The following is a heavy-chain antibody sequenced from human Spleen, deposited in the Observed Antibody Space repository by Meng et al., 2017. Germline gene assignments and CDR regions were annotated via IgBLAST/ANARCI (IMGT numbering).Heavy chain of an antibody. CDR1: GYTFTGYY. Sequence: ASVKVSCKASGYTFTGYYMHWVRQAPGQGLEWMGWINPNSGGTNYAQKFQDRVTITADKSTGTAYMELSSLRSDDTAVYYCARVLRDGYNFYFDYWGQGTLVTVSS. V-gene: IGHV1-2*02. CDR3: ARVLRDGYNFYFDY. D-gene: IGHD5-24*01. J-gene: IGHJ4*02. CDR2: INPNSGGT.